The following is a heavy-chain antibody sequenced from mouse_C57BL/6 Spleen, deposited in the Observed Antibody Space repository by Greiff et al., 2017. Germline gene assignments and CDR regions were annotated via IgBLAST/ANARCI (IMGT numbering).Heavy chain of an antibody. CDR2: IDPNSGGT. J-gene: IGHJ3*01. D-gene: IGHD2-3*01. V-gene: IGHV1-72*01. Sequence: VQLQQPGAELVKPGASVKLSCKASGYTFTSYWMHWVKQRPGRGLEWIGRIDPNSGGTKYNEKFKSKATLTVAKPSSTANTQLSSLTCEDSAVYYCARSHDGYISWCAYWGQGTLVTVSA. CDR1: GYTFTSYW. CDR3: ARSHDGYISWCAY.